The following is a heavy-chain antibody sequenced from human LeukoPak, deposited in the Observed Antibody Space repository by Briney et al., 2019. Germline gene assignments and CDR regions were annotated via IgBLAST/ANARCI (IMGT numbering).Heavy chain of an antibody. J-gene: IGHJ5*02. CDR2: ISAYNGNT. CDR3: ARKPRYSSGWYGYNWFDG. V-gene: IGHV1-18*01. Sequence: GASVKVSCKAAGYTFASYGISWVRQAPAQGLEWMGWISAYNGNTNYARKLQGRVTMTTDTSTSTAYMELRSLRSDGTAVCYCARKPRYSSGWYGYNWFDGWGQGTLVTVSS. D-gene: IGHD6-19*01. CDR1: GYTFASYG.